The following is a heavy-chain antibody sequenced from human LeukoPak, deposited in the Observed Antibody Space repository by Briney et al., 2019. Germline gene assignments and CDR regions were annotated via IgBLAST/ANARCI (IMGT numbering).Heavy chain of an antibody. J-gene: IGHJ6*03. D-gene: IGHD1-26*01. CDR3: ARASKNGGRGATTPYYYYYMDV. Sequence: SETLSLTCTVSGGSISSSSYYWSWIRQPPGKGLEWIGYIYYSGSTNYNPSLKSRVTISVDTSKNQFSLKLSSVTAADTAVYYCARASKNGGRGATTPYYYYYMDVWGKGTTVTISS. CDR1: GGSISSSSYY. V-gene: IGHV4-61*01. CDR2: IYYSGST.